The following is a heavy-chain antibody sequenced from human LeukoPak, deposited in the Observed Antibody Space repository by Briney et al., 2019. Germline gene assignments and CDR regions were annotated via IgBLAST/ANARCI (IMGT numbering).Heavy chain of an antibody. J-gene: IGHJ6*03. CDR2: INPNSGGT. Sequence: ASVKVSCKASGYTFTGYYMHWVRQAPGQGLEWMGWINPNSGGTNYAQKFQGRVTMTRDTSISTAYMELSRLRSDDTAVYYCARDRSIVVVPAAMPTYYVDVWGKGTTVTVSS. CDR1: GYTFTGYY. CDR3: ARDRSIVVVPAAMPTYYVDV. D-gene: IGHD2-2*01. V-gene: IGHV1-2*02.